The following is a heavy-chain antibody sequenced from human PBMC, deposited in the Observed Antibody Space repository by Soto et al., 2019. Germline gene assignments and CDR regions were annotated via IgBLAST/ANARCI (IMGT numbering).Heavy chain of an antibody. CDR3: AKASYGSGSYYNELIWFDP. CDR2: ISGSGGST. V-gene: IGHV3-23*01. CDR1: GFTFSSYA. J-gene: IGHJ5*02. D-gene: IGHD3-10*01. Sequence: PGGSLRLSCAASGFTFSSYAMSWVRQAPGKGLEWVSAISGSGGSTYYADSVKGRFTISRDNSKNTLYLQMNSLRAEDTAVYYCAKASYGSGSYYNELIWFDPWGQGTLVTVSS.